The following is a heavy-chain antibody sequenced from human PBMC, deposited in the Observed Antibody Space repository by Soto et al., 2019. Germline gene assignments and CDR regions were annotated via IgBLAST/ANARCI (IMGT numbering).Heavy chain of an antibody. CDR1: GYSFTSLD. CDR3: ARGVTAVVDY. J-gene: IGHJ4*02. CDR2: MQPSSGRT. V-gene: IGHV1-8*01. D-gene: IGHD2-15*01. Sequence: QVQLVQSGAEVREPGASVKVSCKASGYSFTSLDINWVRQTTGQGLEWMGWMQPSSGRTGYAQKFQGRVTMTRDTSINTAYVELSSLTSDDTSFYYCARGVTAVVDYWGQGTLVTVSS.